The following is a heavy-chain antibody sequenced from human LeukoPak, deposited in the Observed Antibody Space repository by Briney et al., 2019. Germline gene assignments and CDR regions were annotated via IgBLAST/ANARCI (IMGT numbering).Heavy chain of an antibody. Sequence: GGSLRLSCAASGITFSDYGMNWVRQAPGKGLEWVAFIRYDGSDKYYADSVKGRFTISRDNSKNTLYLQMNSLRAEDMAVYYCAKDGGQGADYWGQGTLVSVSS. D-gene: IGHD3-16*01. CDR2: IRYDGSDK. CDR1: GITFSDYG. CDR3: AKDGGQGADY. J-gene: IGHJ4*02. V-gene: IGHV3-30*02.